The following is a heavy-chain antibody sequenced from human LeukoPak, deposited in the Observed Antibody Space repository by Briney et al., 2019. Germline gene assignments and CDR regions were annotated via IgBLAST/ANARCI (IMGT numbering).Heavy chain of an antibody. J-gene: IGHJ5*02. D-gene: IGHD6-25*01. CDR3: AKVLTAAGLDP. Sequence: SETLSLTCSVSGGSMSDSKTWGWVRQPPGKGLEWLANIHEDGGAAPNPSLRSRLTVSQDRSKNQFSLKVSSVTAADTAFYYCAKVLTAAGLDPWGQGILVTVSS. V-gene: IGHV4/OR15-8*01. CDR2: IHEDGGA. CDR1: GGSMSDSKT.